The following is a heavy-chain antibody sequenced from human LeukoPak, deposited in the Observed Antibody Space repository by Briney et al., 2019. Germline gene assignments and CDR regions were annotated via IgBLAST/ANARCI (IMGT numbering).Heavy chain of an antibody. D-gene: IGHD3-10*01. V-gene: IGHV4-38-2*01. J-gene: IGHJ4*02. Sequence: SETLSLTCAVYGESFSGYYWGWIRQPPGKGLEWIGSIYHSGSTYYNPSLKSRVTISVDTSKNQFSLKLSSVTAADTAVYYCARVSYGGFGESIDYWGQGTLVTVSS. CDR2: IYHSGST. CDR1: GESFSGYY. CDR3: ARVSYGGFGESIDY.